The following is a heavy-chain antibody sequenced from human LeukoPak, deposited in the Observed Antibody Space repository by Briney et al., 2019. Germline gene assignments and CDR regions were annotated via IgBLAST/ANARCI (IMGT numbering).Heavy chain of an antibody. CDR1: GYTFTSYA. D-gene: IGHD3-16*02. J-gene: IGHJ4*02. CDR3: ARVLAPGSYYDYVWGSYRAHFDY. CDR2: INTNTGNP. V-gene: IGHV7-4-1*02. Sequence: ASVKVSCKASGYTFTSYAMNWVRQAPGQGLEWMGWINTNTGNPTYAQGFTGRFVFSLDTSVSTAYLQISSLKAEDTAVYYCARVLAPGSYYDYVWGSYRAHFDYWGQGTLVTVSS.